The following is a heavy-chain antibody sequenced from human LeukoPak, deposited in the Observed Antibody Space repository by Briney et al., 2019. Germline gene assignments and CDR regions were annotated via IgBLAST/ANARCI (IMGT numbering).Heavy chain of an antibody. Sequence: ASVKVSCKASGYIFSNYYMHWVRQAPGLGLEWMGTINPSGGSTNYAQKFQGRVTMTRDTSTSTVYMELSSLRSEDTAVYYCARVGYYDSSGYYPSIRYYGMDVWGQGTTVTVSS. CDR1: GYIFSNYY. D-gene: IGHD3-22*01. V-gene: IGHV1-46*01. CDR2: INPSGGST. J-gene: IGHJ6*02. CDR3: ARVGYYDSSGYYPSIRYYGMDV.